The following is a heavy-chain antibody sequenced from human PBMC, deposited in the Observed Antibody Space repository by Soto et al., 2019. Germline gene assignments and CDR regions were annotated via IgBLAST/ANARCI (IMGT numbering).Heavy chain of an antibody. CDR2: VYPSGTT. D-gene: IGHD2-21*01. Sequence: VQLQESGPGPVKPSQTLSLTCTVSGDSLSSVAYYWTWIRQHPGKGLEWIGYVYPSGTTYYNPSLKSRMTISVDTSKNQSSLNLNSVTAADTAVYSCARVVVPRYFDYWGQGSLVIVSS. J-gene: IGHJ4*02. CDR3: ARVVVPRYFDY. CDR1: GDSLSSVAYY. V-gene: IGHV4-31*03.